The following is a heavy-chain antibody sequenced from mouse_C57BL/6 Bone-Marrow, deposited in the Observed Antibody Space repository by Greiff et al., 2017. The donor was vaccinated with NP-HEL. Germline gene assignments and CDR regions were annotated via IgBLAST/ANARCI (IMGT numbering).Heavy chain of an antibody. V-gene: IGHV1-81*01. CDR2: IYPRSGNT. CDR3: ARWLTGPLYYFDY. J-gene: IGHJ2*01. Sequence: QVQLKESGAELARPGASVKLSCKASGYTFTSYGISWVKQRTGQGLEWIGEIYPRSGNTYYNEKFKGKATLTADKSSSTAYMELRSLTSEDSAVYFCARWLTGPLYYFDYWGQGTTLTVSS. D-gene: IGHD4-1*01. CDR1: GYTFTSYG.